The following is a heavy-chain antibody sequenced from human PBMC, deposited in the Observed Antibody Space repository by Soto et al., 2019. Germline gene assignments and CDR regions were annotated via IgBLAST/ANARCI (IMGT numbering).Heavy chain of an antibody. CDR1: GGSLSNYN. D-gene: IGHD2-2*01. CDR2: IYSNGKA. Sequence: PSETLSPTFTVSGGSLSNYNWNWVRQSAGKGLEWIGRIYSNGKAYYNPSLMNRVTMSLDTLNNQVSLRLSSVTAPDTAKYYCARERTYQLSGDDTLDIWGLGTMVTVS. V-gene: IGHV4-4*07. J-gene: IGHJ3*02. CDR3: ARERTYQLSGDDTLDI.